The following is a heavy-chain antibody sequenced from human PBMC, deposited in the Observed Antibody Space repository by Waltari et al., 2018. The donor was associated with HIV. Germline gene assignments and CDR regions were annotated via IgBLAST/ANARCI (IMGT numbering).Heavy chain of an antibody. CDR2: ITGDGGST. J-gene: IGHJ3*02. D-gene: IGHD1-1*01. CDR1: ALSFGCFS. V-gene: IGHV3-64*01. CDR3: TRNWNHDAFDI. Sequence: VQLVESGGGMVQPGGSLRLSSAAHALSFGCFSLHGVRQAPGKGLQYVSAITGDGGSTFYANSVKGRFTISRDNSKNTLYLQMGSLRDDDMAVYYCTRNWNHDAFDIWGRGTMVTVSS.